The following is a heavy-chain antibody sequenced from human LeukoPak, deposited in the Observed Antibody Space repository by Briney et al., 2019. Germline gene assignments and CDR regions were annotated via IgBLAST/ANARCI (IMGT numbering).Heavy chain of an antibody. D-gene: IGHD3-10*01. J-gene: IGHJ5*02. V-gene: IGHV4-30-4*08. CDR3: AREAVRGLNWFDP. CDR2: IYYSGST. Sequence: SQTLFLTCTASGGTINSGDYFWSWIRQAPGKGLEWIGCIYYSGSTYNNPSLKSRLILSVDTAKNQFSLRLSSVTVADTAVYYCAREAVRGLNWFDPWGQGTLVTVSS. CDR1: GGTINSGDYF.